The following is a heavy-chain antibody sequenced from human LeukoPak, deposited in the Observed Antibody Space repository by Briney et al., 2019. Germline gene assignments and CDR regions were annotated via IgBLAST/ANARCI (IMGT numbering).Heavy chain of an antibody. D-gene: IGHD3-10*02. CDR3: AELGITMIGGV. V-gene: IGHV3-30*18. CDR2: ISYDGSNK. Sequence: GGSLRLSCAASGFTFSSYRMHGVRQAPGKALEWVAVISYDGSNKYYADSVKGRFTISRDNAKNSLYLQMNSLRAEDTAVYYCAELGITMIGGVWGKGTTVTISS. CDR1: GFTFSSYR. J-gene: IGHJ6*04.